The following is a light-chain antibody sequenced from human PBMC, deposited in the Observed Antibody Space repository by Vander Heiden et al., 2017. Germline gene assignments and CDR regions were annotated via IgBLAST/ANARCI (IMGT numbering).Light chain of an antibody. CDR3: QSYDSSLSGSV. CDR1: SSNIGAGYD. Sequence: QSVLPPPPPVSGAPGQRVTTSCTGSSSNIGAGYDVHWYQQLPGTAPKLLIYGNSNRPSGVPDRFSGSKSGTSASLAITGLQAEDEADYYCQSYDSSLSGSVFGGGTKLTVL. J-gene: IGLJ3*02. V-gene: IGLV1-40*01. CDR2: GNS.